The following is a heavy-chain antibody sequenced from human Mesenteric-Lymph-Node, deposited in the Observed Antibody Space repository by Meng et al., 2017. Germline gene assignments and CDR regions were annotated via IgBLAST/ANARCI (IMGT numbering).Heavy chain of an antibody. CDR3: ARVGAYCGGDCYHPR. Sequence: QGRLQESGPGLVKPSGDLSLTCAVPGGSLSSRNWWSWVRQPPGKGLEWIGEIYHSGSTNYNPSLKSRVTISVDESKNQFSLRLSSVTAADTAVYYCARVGAYCGGDCYHPRWGQGTLVTVSS. CDR1: GGSLSSRNW. D-gene: IGHD2-21*02. J-gene: IGHJ4*02. V-gene: IGHV4-4*02. CDR2: IYHSGST.